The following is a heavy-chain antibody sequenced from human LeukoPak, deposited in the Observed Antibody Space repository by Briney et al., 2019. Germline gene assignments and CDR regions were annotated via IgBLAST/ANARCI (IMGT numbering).Heavy chain of an antibody. CDR3: AKDKVRGYYDSSGYYDY. Sequence: PGGSLRLSCVASGFTFSSYAMSWVRQAPGKGLEWVSAISGSGGSTYYADSVKGRFTISRDNSKNTLYLQMNSLRAEDTAVYYCAKDKVRGYYDSSGYYDYWGQGTLVTVSS. V-gene: IGHV3-23*01. CDR1: GFTFSSYA. CDR2: ISGSGGST. J-gene: IGHJ4*02. D-gene: IGHD3-22*01.